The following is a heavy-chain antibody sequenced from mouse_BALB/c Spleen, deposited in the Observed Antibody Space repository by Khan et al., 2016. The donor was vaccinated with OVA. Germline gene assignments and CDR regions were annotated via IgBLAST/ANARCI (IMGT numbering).Heavy chain of an antibody. Sequence: VQLKESGPGLVKPSQSLSLTCTVTGYSITSDYAWSWIRQFPGNKLEWMGYISYSGNTKYKPSLKSRISVTRETSKNQFFLQLNSVTTEDTATYSCARMSGVDFYFWGQGTTLTVSS. V-gene: IGHV3-2*02. CDR1: GYSITSDYA. CDR3: ARMSGVDFYF. CDR2: ISYSGNT. D-gene: IGHD1-1*02. J-gene: IGHJ2*01.